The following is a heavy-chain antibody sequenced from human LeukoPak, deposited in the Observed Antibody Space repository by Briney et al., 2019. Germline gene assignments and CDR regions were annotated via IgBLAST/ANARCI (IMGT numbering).Heavy chain of an antibody. CDR3: ARALGYYDSSGYYLFDAFDI. D-gene: IGHD3-22*01. Sequence: GGSLRLSCAASGFTFSSYSMNWVRRAPGKGRQWVSSISSSSSFIYYADSVKGRFTISRDNAKNSLYLQMNSLRAEDTAVYYCARALGYYDSSGYYLFDAFDIWGQGTMVTVSS. CDR1: GFTFSSYS. V-gene: IGHV3-21*01. J-gene: IGHJ3*02. CDR2: ISSSSSFI.